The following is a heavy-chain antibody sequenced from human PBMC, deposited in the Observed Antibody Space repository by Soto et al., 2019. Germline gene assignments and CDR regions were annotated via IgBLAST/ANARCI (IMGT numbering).Heavy chain of an antibody. CDR3: ARDSPVGSSGSDY. D-gene: IGHD6-19*01. CDR1: GYIFTSYA. Sequence: QVQLVQSGAEVKKPGASVKVSCKASGYIFTSYAMHWVRQAPGQRLEWMGWINAGNGNTKYSQKFQGRVTITRDTSASTAYMELSSLRSEDTAVYYCARDSPVGSSGSDYWGQGTLVTVSS. J-gene: IGHJ4*02. CDR2: INAGNGNT. V-gene: IGHV1-3*01.